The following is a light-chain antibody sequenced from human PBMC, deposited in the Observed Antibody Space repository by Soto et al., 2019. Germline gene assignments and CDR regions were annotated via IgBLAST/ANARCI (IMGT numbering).Light chain of an antibody. Sequence: EIVLTPSPATLSLSPVERATLSCRASQSVDSYLAWYQQKVGQAPRLLIYDASNRATGIPARFSGSGSGTDFTLTISRLEPEDFAVYYCQKYNNWPLNCGGGTTGDIK. V-gene: IGKV3-11*01. CDR2: DAS. CDR3: QKYNNWPLN. J-gene: IGKJ4*01. CDR1: QSVDSY.